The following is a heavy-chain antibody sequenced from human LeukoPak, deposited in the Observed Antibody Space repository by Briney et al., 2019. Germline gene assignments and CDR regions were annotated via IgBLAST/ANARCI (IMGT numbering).Heavy chain of an antibody. D-gene: IGHD2-2*03. Sequence: ASVKVSCKASGGTFSSYAISWVRQAPGQGLEWMGGIIPIFGTANYAQKFQGRVTITADESTSTAYMELSSLRSEDTAVYYCARAYGYCSSTSCQYAYYYGMDVWGKGTTVTVSS. V-gene: IGHV1-69*01. CDR2: IIPIFGTA. CDR1: GGTFSSYA. J-gene: IGHJ6*04. CDR3: ARAYGYCSSTSCQYAYYYGMDV.